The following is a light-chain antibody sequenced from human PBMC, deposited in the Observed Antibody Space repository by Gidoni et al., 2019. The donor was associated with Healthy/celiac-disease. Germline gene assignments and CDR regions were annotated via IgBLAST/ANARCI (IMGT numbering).Light chain of an antibody. CDR3: QQYYSTRT. Sequence: DIVMTQPPDSLAVSLGERATINCKSSQSVLYSSNNKNYLAWYQQKPRQPPKLLIYWASTRESGVPDRFSGSGSGTDFTLTISSLQAEDVAVYYCQQYYSTRTFXXXTRLEIK. V-gene: IGKV4-1*01. CDR2: WAS. J-gene: IGKJ5*01. CDR1: QSVLYSSNNKNY.